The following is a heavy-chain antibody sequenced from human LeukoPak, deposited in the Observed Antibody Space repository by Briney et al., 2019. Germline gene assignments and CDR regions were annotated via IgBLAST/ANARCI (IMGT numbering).Heavy chain of an antibody. CDR1: GGSISSYY. CDR2: IHYSGST. CDR3: AREAPICSGGTCYDY. V-gene: IGHV4-59*01. D-gene: IGHD2-15*01. J-gene: IGHJ4*02. Sequence: PSETLSLTCTVSGGSISSYYWSWIRQPPGKGVEWIGYIHYSGSTNYNPSLKSRVIISVDTSKNQFSLRLSSVTAADTAVYYCAREAPICSGGTCYDYWGQGTLVTVSS.